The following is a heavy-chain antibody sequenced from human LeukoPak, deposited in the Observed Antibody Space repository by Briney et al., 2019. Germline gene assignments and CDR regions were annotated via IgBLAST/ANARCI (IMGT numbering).Heavy chain of an antibody. CDR1: GGSISSGSYY. J-gene: IGHJ4*02. V-gene: IGHV4-61*02. D-gene: IGHD6-6*01. Sequence: SETLSLTCTVSGGSISSGSYYWSWIRQPAGKGLEWIGRIYTSGSTNYNPSLKSRVTISVDTSKNQFSLKLSSVTAADTAVYYCARETSGIAARFDYWGQGTLVTVSS. CDR2: IYTSGST. CDR3: ARETSGIAARFDY.